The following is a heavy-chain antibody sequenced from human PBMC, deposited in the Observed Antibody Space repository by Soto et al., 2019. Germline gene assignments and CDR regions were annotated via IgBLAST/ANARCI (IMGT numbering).Heavy chain of an antibody. Sequence: LRLSCAASGFTFSSYWMSWVRQAPGKGLEWVANIKQDGSEKYYVDSVKGRFTISRDNAKNSLYLQMNSLRAEDTAVYYCARDRYSGSYYYNPSLKSRVTISVDTSKNQFSLKLSSVTAADTAVYYCATGRGVATILGQDAFDIWGQGTMVTVSS. CDR3: ARDRYSGSYYYNPSLKSRVTISVDTSKNQFSLKLSSVTAADTAVYYCATGRGVATILGQDAFDI. J-gene: IGHJ3*02. D-gene: IGHD1-26*01. CDR1: GFTFSSYW. CDR2: IKQDGSEK. V-gene: IGHV3-7*05.